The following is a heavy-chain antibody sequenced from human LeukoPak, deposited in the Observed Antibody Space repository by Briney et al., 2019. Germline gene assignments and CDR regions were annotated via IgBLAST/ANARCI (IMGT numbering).Heavy chain of an antibody. CDR2: ISSSSSTI. CDR1: GFTFTNYA. J-gene: IGHJ6*04. CDR3: AELGITMIGGV. Sequence: GGSLRLSCAASGFTFTNYAMSWVRQAPGKGLEWVSYISSSSSTIYYADSVKGRFTISRDNAKNSLYLQMNSLRAEDTAVYYCAELGITMIGGVWGKGTTVTISS. D-gene: IGHD3-10*02. V-gene: IGHV3-48*01.